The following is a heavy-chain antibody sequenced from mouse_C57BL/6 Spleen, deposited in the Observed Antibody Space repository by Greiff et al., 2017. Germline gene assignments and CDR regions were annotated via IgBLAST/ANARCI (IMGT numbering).Heavy chain of an antibody. CDR2: INYDGSN. V-gene: IGHV3-6*01. CDR3: ARWALIYYGFDD. Sequence: EVQLQESGPGLVKPSQSLSLTCSVTGYSITSGYYWNWIRQFPGNKLEWMVYINYDGSNNYNPSLKNRISITRDTSTTQFFLKLNTLTTEDTATYYCARWALIYYGFDDWGQGTTLTVSS. CDR1: GYSITSGYY. D-gene: IGHD1-1*01. J-gene: IGHJ2*01.